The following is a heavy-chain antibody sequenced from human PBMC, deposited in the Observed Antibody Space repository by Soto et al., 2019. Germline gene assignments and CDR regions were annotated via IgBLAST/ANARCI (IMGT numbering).Heavy chain of an antibody. D-gene: IGHD2-2*01. CDR2: ISRSGSSM. CDR3: GRDNTSLSHYYGMDV. Sequence: EVQLVESGGGLVKPGGSLSLSCAASGFAFSSHTMNWVRQAPGKGLEWVSSISRSGSSMYYADSVRGRITVSRDNAKNSLYLQINSLRAEDTAVYYCGRDNTSLSHYYGMDVWGQGTTVTVSS. CDR1: GFAFSSHT. J-gene: IGHJ6*02. V-gene: IGHV3-21*01.